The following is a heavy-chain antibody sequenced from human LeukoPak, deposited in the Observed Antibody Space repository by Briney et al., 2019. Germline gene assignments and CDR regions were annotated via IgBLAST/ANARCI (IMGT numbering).Heavy chain of an antibody. CDR3: AKDRRELLWFGEPNLFDY. D-gene: IGHD3-10*01. V-gene: IGHV3-23*01. CDR1: GFTFSNYG. J-gene: IGHJ4*02. Sequence: PGGSLRLSCEASGFTFSNYGMSWVRQAPGKGLEWVSGISGNGMSTYYADSVKGRFTIPRDNSKDTLDLQMNSLGVEDTAMYYCAKDRRELLWFGEPNLFDYWGQGTLVTVSS. CDR2: ISGNGMST.